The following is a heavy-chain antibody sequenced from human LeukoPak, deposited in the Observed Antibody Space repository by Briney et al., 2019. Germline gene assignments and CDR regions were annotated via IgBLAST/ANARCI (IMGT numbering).Heavy chain of an antibody. J-gene: IGHJ4*02. V-gene: IGHV4-61*08. CDR1: GGSISSGGHY. D-gene: IGHD4-23*01. Sequence: SQTLSLTCTVSGGSISSGGHYWSWIRQPPGKGLEWIGYIYYSGSTNYNPSLKNRVTISVDTSKNQFSLRLSSVTAADTAMYYCARVHGGNSPDYWGQGTLVTVSS. CDR3: ARVHGGNSPDY. CDR2: IYYSGST.